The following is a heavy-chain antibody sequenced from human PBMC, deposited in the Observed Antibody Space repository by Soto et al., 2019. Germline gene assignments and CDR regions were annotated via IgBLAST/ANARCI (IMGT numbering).Heavy chain of an antibody. J-gene: IGHJ4*02. CDR1: ENTLTELT. V-gene: IGHV1-24*01. D-gene: IGHD3-16*01. Sequence: ASVKVSCKVPENTLTELTIDWLRQAPGKGLEWMGHSAPEQGEPVYPQKFQGRVSMTEDPSTDTAYMELTSLRTEDTALYYCTRASSLDFDFWGQGTLVTVSS. CDR3: TRASSLDFDF. CDR2: SAPEQGEP.